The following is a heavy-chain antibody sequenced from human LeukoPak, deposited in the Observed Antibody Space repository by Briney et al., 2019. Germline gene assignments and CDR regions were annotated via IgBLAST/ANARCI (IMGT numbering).Heavy chain of an antibody. J-gene: IGHJ4*02. CDR1: GFTFSSYA. D-gene: IGHD3-10*01. Sequence: GGSLRLSCAASGFTFSSYAMHWVRQAPGKGLEYVSAISSNGDSTYYANSVKGRFTISRDNSKNTLYLQMNSLRAEDTAVYYCAKDYDGSGSFVHWGQGTLVTVSS. V-gene: IGHV3-64*01. CDR2: ISSNGDST. CDR3: AKDYDGSGSFVH.